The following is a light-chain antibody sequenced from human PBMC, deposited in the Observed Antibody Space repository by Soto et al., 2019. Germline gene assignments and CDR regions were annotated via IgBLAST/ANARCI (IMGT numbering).Light chain of an antibody. CDR2: ASS. V-gene: IGKV1-39*01. CDR3: QQSYSTPT. Sequence: DIQMTQSPSSLSASVGDRVTITCRTSQSVSIYVNWYQQKPGKAPILLIYASSSWQSVVPSRFSGSGSGTDFTLTISSLEPEDFATYDCQQSYSTPTFGQGTKVEIK. CDR1: QSVSIY. J-gene: IGKJ2*01.